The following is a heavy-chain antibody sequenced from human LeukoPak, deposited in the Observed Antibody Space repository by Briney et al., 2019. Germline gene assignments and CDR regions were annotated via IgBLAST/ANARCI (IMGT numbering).Heavy chain of an antibody. CDR1: GFTFSSYW. CDR3: PQDRASSRYYYSLAV. D-gene: IGHD6-6*01. J-gene: IGHJ6*03. V-gene: IGHV3-7*03. CDR2: IKQDGSEK. Sequence: PGGSLRLSCAASGFTFSSYWMSWVRQAPGKGLEWVANIKQDGSEKYYVDSVKGRFTISRDSAMNSLYLQMNSLRVEDMAFYYWPQDRASSRYYYSLAVWATAPTVPVFS.